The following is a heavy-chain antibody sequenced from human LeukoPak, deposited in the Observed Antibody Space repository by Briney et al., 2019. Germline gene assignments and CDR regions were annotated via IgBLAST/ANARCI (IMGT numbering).Heavy chain of an antibody. CDR2: IYGSGVSI. D-gene: IGHD1-26*01. Sequence: GGSLRLSCVASGVTFEKYVRNWVRQAPGKGLEWLATIYGSGVSISYADSVKGRFTISRDNSNNTLYLQMNSLRAEDTAIYFCAKEPGWELPAAAYWGQGILVTVSS. CDR3: AKEPGWELPAAAY. J-gene: IGHJ4*02. CDR1: GVTFEKYV. V-gene: IGHV3-23*01.